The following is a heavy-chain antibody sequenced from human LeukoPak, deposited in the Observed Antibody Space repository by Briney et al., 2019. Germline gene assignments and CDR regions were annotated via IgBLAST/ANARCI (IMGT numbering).Heavy chain of an antibody. CDR1: GYTFTSYY. CDR2: INPSGGST. Sequence: ASVKVSCKASGYTFTSYYMHWVRQAPGQGLEWMGIINPSGGSTNYAQKFQGRVTITADKSTSTAYMELSSLRSEDTAVYYCARAEDYYDSSGLLDYWGQGTLVTVSS. CDR3: ARAEDYYDSSGLLDY. V-gene: IGHV1-46*01. J-gene: IGHJ4*02. D-gene: IGHD3-22*01.